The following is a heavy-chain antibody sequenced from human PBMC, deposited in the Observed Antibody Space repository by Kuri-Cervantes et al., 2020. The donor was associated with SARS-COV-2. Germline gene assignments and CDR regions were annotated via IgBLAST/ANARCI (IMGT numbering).Heavy chain of an antibody. CDR2: IYHSGST. Sequence: SETLSLTCAASGGSISSGYYWCWIRQPPGKGLEWIGSIYHSGSTYYKPSIKSRITISVNTSKNQFPLKLSSVTAADTAVYYCARGNDITIFGVLIQGRFGGMDVWGQGTTVTVSS. CDR3: ARGNDITIFGVLIQGRFGGMDV. J-gene: IGHJ6*02. D-gene: IGHD3-3*01. CDR1: GGSISSGYY. V-gene: IGHV4-38-2*01.